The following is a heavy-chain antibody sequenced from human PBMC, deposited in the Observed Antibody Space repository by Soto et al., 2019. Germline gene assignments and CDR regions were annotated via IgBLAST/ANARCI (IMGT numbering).Heavy chain of an antibody. Sequence: PGGSLRLSCAASGFTFSSYGMHWVRQAPCKGLEWVAFISYDGSNKYYADSVKGRFTISRDNSKNTLYLQMNSLRAEDTAVYYCAKDSGGERSGWYPYYYYYGMDVWGQGTTVTVSS. D-gene: IGHD6-19*01. V-gene: IGHV3-30*18. CDR1: GFTFSSYG. CDR2: ISYDGSNK. J-gene: IGHJ6*02. CDR3: AKDSGGERSGWYPYYYYYGMDV.